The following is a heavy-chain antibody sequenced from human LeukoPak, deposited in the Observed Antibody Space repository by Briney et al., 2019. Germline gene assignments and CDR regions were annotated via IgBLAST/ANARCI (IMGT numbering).Heavy chain of an antibody. CDR2: INPNSGGT. CDR3: AREPRNRIAVAYLFDY. Sequence: ASVKVSCKASGYTFTGYYMHWVRQAPGQGLEWMGWINPNSGGTNYAQKFQGRVTMTRDTSISTAYMELSRLRSDDTAVYYCAREPRNRIAVAYLFDYWGQGTLVTVSS. CDR1: GYTFTGYY. V-gene: IGHV1-2*02. J-gene: IGHJ4*02. D-gene: IGHD6-19*01.